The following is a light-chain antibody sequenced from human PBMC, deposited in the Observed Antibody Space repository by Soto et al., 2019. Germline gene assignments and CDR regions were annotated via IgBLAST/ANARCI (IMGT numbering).Light chain of an antibody. Sequence: QSVLTQPPSVSGAPGQRVTISCTGGSSNIGAGYDVHWYQQLPGTAPKLLIYGNSNRPSGVPDRFSGSKSGTSASLAITRLQAEDEADYYCQSYDSSLKVVFGGGTKVTVL. CDR3: QSYDSSLKVV. CDR1: SSNIGAGYD. V-gene: IGLV1-40*01. J-gene: IGLJ2*01. CDR2: GNS.